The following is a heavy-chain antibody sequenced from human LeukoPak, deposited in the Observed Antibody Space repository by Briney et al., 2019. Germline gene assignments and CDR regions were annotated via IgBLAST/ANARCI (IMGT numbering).Heavy chain of an antibody. Sequence: GGSLRLSCAASGFTFSTYNINWVRQAPGKGLEWVSSISSSSRYIYYADSVKGRFTISRDNAKNSLYLQMNSLRAEDTALYYCAKDILDQGEMVFDYWGQGTLVTVSS. CDR2: ISSSSRYI. CDR3: AKDILDQGEMVFDY. CDR1: GFTFSTYN. D-gene: IGHD2-15*01. V-gene: IGHV3-21*04. J-gene: IGHJ4*02.